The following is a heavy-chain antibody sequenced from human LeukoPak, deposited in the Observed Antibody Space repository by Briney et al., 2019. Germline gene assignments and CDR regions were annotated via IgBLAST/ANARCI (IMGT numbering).Heavy chain of an antibody. CDR3: ARDESTIFGVPQPYDAFDI. Sequence: GGSLRLSCAASGFTFSSYSMNWVRQAPGKGLEWVSYISSSSTIYYADSVKGRFTISRDNAKNSLYLQMNSLRAEDTAVYYCARDESTIFGVPQPYDAFDIWGQGTMVTVSS. J-gene: IGHJ3*02. V-gene: IGHV3-48*01. CDR1: GFTFSSYS. CDR2: ISSSSTI. D-gene: IGHD3-3*01.